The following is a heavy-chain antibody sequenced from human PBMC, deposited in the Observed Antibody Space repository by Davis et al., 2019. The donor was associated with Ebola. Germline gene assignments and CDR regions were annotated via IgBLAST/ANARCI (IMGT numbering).Heavy chain of an antibody. CDR2: IYRGGST. Sequence: GESLKISCTASGFNVSGNYMSWVRQAPGKGLEWVAVIYRGGSTYYADSVKGRFTISRDNSKDTVQLQMNSLRAEDTAVYYCATTQWLREFDNWGQGTLVTVSS. CDR3: ATTQWLREFDN. D-gene: IGHD6-19*01. CDR1: GFNVSGNY. J-gene: IGHJ4*02. V-gene: IGHV3-53*01.